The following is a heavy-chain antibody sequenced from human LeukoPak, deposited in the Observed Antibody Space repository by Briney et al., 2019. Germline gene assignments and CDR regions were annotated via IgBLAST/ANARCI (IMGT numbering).Heavy chain of an antibody. D-gene: IGHD3-3*01. CDR3: ARVGVVKRGTFDY. CDR2: ISSSSSYI. J-gene: IGHJ4*02. V-gene: IGHV3-21*01. Sequence: GGSLRLSCAASGFTFSSYSMNWVRQAPGKGLEWVLSISSSSSYIYYADSVKGRFTISRDNAKNSLYLQMNSLRAEDTAVYYCARVGVVKRGTFDYWGQGTLVTVSS. CDR1: GFTFSSYS.